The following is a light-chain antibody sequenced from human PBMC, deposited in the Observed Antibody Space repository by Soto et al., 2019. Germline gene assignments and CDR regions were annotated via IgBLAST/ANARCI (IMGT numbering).Light chain of an antibody. CDR2: GAS. Sequence: EIVLTQSPGTLSLSPEERATLSCRASQSVSSSYLAGYQQKPGQAPRILIYGASSRATGIPDRFSGSGSGTDFTLTISRLEPEDFALYYCQQYGLTFGGGTKVEIK. V-gene: IGKV3-20*01. CDR3: QQYGLT. J-gene: IGKJ4*01. CDR1: QSVSSSY.